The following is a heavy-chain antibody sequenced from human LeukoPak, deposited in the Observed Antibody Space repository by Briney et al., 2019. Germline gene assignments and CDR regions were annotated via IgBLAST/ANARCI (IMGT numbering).Heavy chain of an antibody. J-gene: IGHJ3*02. CDR2: IYTSGST. CDR1: GDSISSGNYY. Sequence: SETLSLTCTVSGDSISSGNYYWSRIRQPAGKGLEWIGRIYTSGSTNYSPSLNSRVTISVDTSKNQFSLKLSSVTAADTAVYYCARAYYYDSSGSRDAFHIWGQGTMVTVSS. CDR3: ARAYYYDSSGSRDAFHI. D-gene: IGHD3-22*01. V-gene: IGHV4-61*02.